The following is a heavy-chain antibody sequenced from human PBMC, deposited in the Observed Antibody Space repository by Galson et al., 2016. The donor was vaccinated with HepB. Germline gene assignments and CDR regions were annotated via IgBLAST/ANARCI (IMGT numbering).Heavy chain of an antibody. CDR1: GFRSGAYW. V-gene: IGHV3-74*01. CDR2: INPDGTNT. D-gene: IGHD1-7*01. Sequence: SLRLSCAASGFRSGAYWVNWVRQAPGKGLVWVSHINPDGTNTAYVDSVKGRFTFSRDNAKNTLSLQMNNLRVEDTAVYYCVRDGMGTKPYDVWGQGTLVTVSS. J-gene: IGHJ4*02. CDR3: VRDGMGTKPYDV.